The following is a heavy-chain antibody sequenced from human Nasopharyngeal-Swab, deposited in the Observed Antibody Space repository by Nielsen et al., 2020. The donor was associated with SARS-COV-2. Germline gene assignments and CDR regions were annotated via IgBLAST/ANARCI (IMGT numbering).Heavy chain of an antibody. CDR1: GFTFSSYA. CDR2: ISHEGSNK. J-gene: IGHJ6*02. V-gene: IGHV3-30*04. Sequence: GESLKISCAASGFTFSSYAMHWVRQAPGKGLEWVAVISHEGSNKYYADSVKGRFTISRDNSKNTLYLQMNSLRAEDTAVYYCARVDYGGNSFGMDVWGQGTTVTVSS. D-gene: IGHD4-23*01. CDR3: ARVDYGGNSFGMDV.